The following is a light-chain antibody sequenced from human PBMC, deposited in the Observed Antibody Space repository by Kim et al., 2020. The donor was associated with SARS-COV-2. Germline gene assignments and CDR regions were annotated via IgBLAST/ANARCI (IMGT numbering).Light chain of an antibody. Sequence: PGQTASITCSGDKVGDKYACWYQQKPGQSPVLVIYQDSKRPSGIPERFSGSNSGNTATLTISGTQAMDEADYYCQAWDSSTANVVFGGGTQLTVL. V-gene: IGLV3-1*01. CDR2: QDS. J-gene: IGLJ2*01. CDR1: KVGDKY. CDR3: QAWDSSTANVV.